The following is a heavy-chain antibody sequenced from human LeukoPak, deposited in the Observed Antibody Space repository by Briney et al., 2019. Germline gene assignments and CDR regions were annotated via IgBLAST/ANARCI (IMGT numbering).Heavy chain of an antibody. CDR3: ARDRNWNDGQIGFDP. CDR1: GGSISSYY. J-gene: IGHJ5*02. Sequence: PSETLSLTCTVSGGSISSYYWSWIRQPPGKGLEWIGYIYYSGSTNYNPSLKSRVTISVDTSKNQFSLKLSSVTAADTAVYYCARDRNWNDGQIGFDPWGQGALVTVSS. CDR2: IYYSGST. V-gene: IGHV4-59*01. D-gene: IGHD1-1*01.